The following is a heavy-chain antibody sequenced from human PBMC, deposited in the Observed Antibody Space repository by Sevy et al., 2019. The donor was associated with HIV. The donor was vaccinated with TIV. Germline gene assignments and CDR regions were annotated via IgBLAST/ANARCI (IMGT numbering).Heavy chain of an antibody. CDR1: GFTFISYA. J-gene: IGHJ3*02. CDR3: AGGRYDSSCSSDAFDI. D-gene: IGHD3-22*01. V-gene: IGHV3-23*01. CDR2: IYDTNYGSGGGT. Sequence: GGSLRLSCKPSGFTFISYAMNWVRQVPGKGLDWVSTIYDTNYGSGGGTYYADSVKGRFTNSRDTSKTTVYLQMNSLSTEDTAGYYCAGGRYDSSCSSDAFDIWGQGTMVTVSS.